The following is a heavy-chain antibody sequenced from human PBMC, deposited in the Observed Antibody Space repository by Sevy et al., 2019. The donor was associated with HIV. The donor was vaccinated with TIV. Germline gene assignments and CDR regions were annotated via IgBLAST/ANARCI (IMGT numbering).Heavy chain of an antibody. V-gene: IGHV3-30*18. CDR2: ISYDGSNK. J-gene: IGHJ6*02. Sequence: GGSLRLSCAASGFTFSSYGMHWVRQAPGKGLEWVAVISYDGSNKYYVDSVKGRFTISRDNSKNTLYLQMNSLRAEDTAVYYCAKDGRSADYYYYYGMDVWGQWTTVTVSS. CDR1: GFTFSSYG. CDR3: AKDGRSADYYYYYGMDV.